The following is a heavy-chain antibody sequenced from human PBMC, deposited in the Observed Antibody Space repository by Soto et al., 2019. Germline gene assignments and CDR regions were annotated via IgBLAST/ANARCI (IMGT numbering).Heavy chain of an antibody. V-gene: IGHV4-34*01. CDR2: INHSGST. Sequence: QVQLQQWGAGLLKPSETLSLTCAVYGGSFSGYYWSWIRQPPGKGLEWIGEINHSGSTNYNPSLKRRVTISVDTSKNQFSLKLSSVTAADTAVYYCARSYYALPFDYWGQGTLVTVSS. CDR1: GGSFSGYY. CDR3: ARSYYALPFDY. J-gene: IGHJ4*02. D-gene: IGHD3-10*01.